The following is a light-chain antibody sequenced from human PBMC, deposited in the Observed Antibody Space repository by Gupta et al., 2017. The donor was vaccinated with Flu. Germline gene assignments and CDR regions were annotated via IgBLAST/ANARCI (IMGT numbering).Light chain of an antibody. CDR3: LTEEADSGV. CDR1: GGGIASNY. CDR2: DEI. J-gene: IGLJ2*01. Sequence: TITCAFGGGGIASNYVSWCQQHPGRAPSLVIFDEIRRASGVPVRFSASVDPSSNAASLTIAGRRTEDEDDYYWLTEEADSGVFGGGTKLTV. V-gene: IGLV6-57*02.